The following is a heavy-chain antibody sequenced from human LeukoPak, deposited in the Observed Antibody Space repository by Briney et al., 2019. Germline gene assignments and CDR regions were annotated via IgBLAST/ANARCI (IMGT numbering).Heavy chain of an antibody. Sequence: GGSLRLSCVASGFIFTDHWMSWVRQAPGKGLEWVANIKEDESAKFYADSVWGRFTISRDNAKNSLYLQMNNLRVEDTAVYYCARAVDVADYWGRGTLVTVSS. CDR3: ARAVDVADY. D-gene: IGHD3-16*01. J-gene: IGHJ4*02. V-gene: IGHV3-7*01. CDR1: GFIFTDHW. CDR2: IKEDESAK.